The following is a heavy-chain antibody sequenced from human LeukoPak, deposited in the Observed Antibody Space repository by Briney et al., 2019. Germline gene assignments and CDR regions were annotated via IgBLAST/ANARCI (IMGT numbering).Heavy chain of an antibody. CDR2: IYPGDSDT. D-gene: IGHD5-12*01. CDR1: GYSFTSYW. J-gene: IGHJ3*02. V-gene: IGHV5-51*01. Sequence: LGESLKISCKGSGYSFTSYWIGWVRQMPGKGLEWMGIIYPGDSDTRYSPSFQGQVTISADKSISTAYLQWSSLKASDTAMYYCARQAVDIVATDAFDIWGQGTMVTVSS. CDR3: ARQAVDIVATDAFDI.